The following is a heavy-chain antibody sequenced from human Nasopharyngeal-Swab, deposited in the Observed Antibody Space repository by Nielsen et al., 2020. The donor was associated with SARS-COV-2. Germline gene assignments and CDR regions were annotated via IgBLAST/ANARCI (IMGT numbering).Heavy chain of an antibody. J-gene: IGHJ4*02. CDR2: ISTSGRTT. CDR1: GFTFSYYY. Sequence: SLKLSCAASGFTFSYYYMAWVRQAPGKGLEWLSYISTSGRTTDSADSVKGRFTISRDNSKNTLYLQMNSLRAEDTAVYYCARTGGLAAAGLDYWGQGTLVTVSS. D-gene: IGHD6-13*01. V-gene: IGHV3-11*04. CDR3: ARTGGLAAAGLDY.